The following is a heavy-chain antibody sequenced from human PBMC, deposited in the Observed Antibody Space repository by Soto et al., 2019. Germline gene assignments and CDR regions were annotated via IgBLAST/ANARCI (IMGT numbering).Heavy chain of an antibody. CDR3: VRILGPT. V-gene: IGHV3-74*01. J-gene: IGHJ5*02. Sequence: GGSLSLSCAASGFTFSSYWMHWVRQAPGKGLVWVSRINTDGSSTTYADSVKGRFTISRDNAKNTVYLQMNNLRVEDTAVYYCVRILGPTWGPGTMLTV. CDR2: INTDGSST. CDR1: GFTFSSYW.